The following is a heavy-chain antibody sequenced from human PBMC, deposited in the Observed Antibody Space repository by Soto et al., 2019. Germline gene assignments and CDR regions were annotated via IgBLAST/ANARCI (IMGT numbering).Heavy chain of an antibody. CDR1: GYTFTSYY. CDR2: INPSGGST. J-gene: IGHJ5*02. D-gene: IGHD2-21*02. V-gene: IGHV1-46*01. CDR3: ARGGAYCGGDCYYWFDP. Sequence: ASVKVSCKASGYTFTSYYMHWVRQAPGQGLEWMGIINPSGGSTSYAQKFQGRVTMTRDTSTSTVYMELSSLRSEDTAVYYCARGGAYCGGDCYYWFDPWGQGTLVTVSS.